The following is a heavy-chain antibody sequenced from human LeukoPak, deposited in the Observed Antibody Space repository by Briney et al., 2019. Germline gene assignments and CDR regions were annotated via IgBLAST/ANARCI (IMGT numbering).Heavy chain of an antibody. CDR1: GLIFSNNY. CDR2: ISSIGSTI. D-gene: IGHD1-26*01. CDR3: ARRRDRGSLQKFDY. Sequence: PGESLRLSCAASGLIFSNNYTSWIRQAPREGLEWVSYISSIGSTIYSADSVKGRFTISRDNAKNSQYLQMNSLRAEDTAVYYCARRRDRGSLQKFDYWGQGTLVTVSS. J-gene: IGHJ4*02. V-gene: IGHV3-11*01.